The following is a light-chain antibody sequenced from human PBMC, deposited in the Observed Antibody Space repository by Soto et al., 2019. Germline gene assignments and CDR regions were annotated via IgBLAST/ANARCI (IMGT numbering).Light chain of an antibody. CDR3: QHYGTTPWT. CDR1: QSVCSRC. CDR2: GAS. Sequence: ETVLTQSPGTLSLSPGERVTLSCRASQSVCSRCFAWYTQKPGQSPRLLIYGASTRATGIPDRFSGSGSGTDFTLTISRLETEDVAVYDCQHYGTTPWTFGQGTKVGIK. J-gene: IGKJ1*01. V-gene: IGKV3-20*01.